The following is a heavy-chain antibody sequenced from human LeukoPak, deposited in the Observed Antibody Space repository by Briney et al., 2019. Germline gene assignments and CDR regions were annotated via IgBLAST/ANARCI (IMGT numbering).Heavy chain of an antibody. D-gene: IGHD6-13*01. CDR2: ISAYNGNT. CDR3: AGGIASTGRYYFDY. V-gene: IGHV1-18*01. CDR1: NYTFTSYG. Sequence: ASVKVSCKASNYTFTSYGITWVRQAPGQGLEWMGWISAYNGNTNYAQRFQGRVTMTTDTSTTTAYMELRSLRSDDTVVFYCAGGIASTGRYYFDYWGQGTLVTVSS. J-gene: IGHJ4*02.